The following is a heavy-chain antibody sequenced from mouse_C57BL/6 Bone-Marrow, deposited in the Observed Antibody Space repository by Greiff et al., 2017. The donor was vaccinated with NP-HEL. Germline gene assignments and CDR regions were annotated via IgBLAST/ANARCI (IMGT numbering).Heavy chain of an antibody. CDR1: GFSLTSYG. D-gene: IGHD2-4*01. J-gene: IGHJ4*01. Sequence: QVQLKESGPGLVALSQSLSITCTVSGFSLTSYGVHWVRQPPGKGLEWLVVIWSDGSTTYNSALKSRLSISKDNSKSQVFLKMNSLQTDDTAMYYCARSDYDYDDGAMDYWGQGTSVTVSS. V-gene: IGHV2-6*03. CDR3: ARSDYDYDDGAMDY. CDR2: IWSDGST.